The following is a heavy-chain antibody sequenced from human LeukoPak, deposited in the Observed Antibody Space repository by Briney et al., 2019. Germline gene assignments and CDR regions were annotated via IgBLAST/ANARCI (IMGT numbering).Heavy chain of an antibody. CDR3: TRGPYNNYVNLDY. CDR1: GFTFGDYC. J-gene: IGHJ4*02. CDR2: IRSKAYGGTA. D-gene: IGHD4-11*01. Sequence: GGSLRLSCTASGFTFGDYCMSWVRQAPGKGLEWVGFIRSKAYGGTAEYAASVKDRLTISRDDSKSIAYMQMNSLKTEDTAVYYCTRGPYNNYVNLDYWGQGTLVTVSS. V-gene: IGHV3-49*04.